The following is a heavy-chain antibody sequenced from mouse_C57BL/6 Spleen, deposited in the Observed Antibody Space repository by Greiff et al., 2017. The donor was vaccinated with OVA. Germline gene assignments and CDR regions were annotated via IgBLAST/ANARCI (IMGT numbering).Heavy chain of an antibody. V-gene: IGHV5-17*01. CDR1: GFTFSDYG. D-gene: IGHD2-5*01. CDR3: ETRYSIHVDYLDY. CDR2: ISSGSSTI. J-gene: IGHJ2*01. Sequence: EVQLVESGGGLVKPGGSLKLSCAASGFTFSDYGMHWVRQAPEKGLEWVAYISSGSSTIYYADTVKGRFTISRDNAKNTLFLQMTSLRSADTAMYYCETRYSIHVDYLDYWGQRNTLTVSS.